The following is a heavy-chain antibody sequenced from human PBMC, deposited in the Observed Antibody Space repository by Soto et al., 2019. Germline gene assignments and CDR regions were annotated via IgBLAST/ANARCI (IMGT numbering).Heavy chain of an antibody. CDR2: VYSRDYT. V-gene: IGHV4-4*08. J-gene: IGHJ6*02. CDR1: VASLRSCH. D-gene: IGHD3-16*01. Sequence: NPSETLSLPCSVSVASLRSCHWQGIRHPPGKGLEGIVYVYSRDYTRHNSSGKSRVTLSVDTSKSQVYLRLNSVTAPDTAVYYCASSAGQPGDFFYYNGMDVWGQATTVT. CDR3: ASSAGQPGDFFYYNGMDV.